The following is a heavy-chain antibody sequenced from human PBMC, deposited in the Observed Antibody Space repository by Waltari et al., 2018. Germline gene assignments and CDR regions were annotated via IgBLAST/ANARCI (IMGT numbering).Heavy chain of an antibody. D-gene: IGHD2-21*01. CDR2: IIPIFGTA. CDR3: ARVVIGDEDYYYYYYMDV. V-gene: IGHV1-69*12. Sequence: VQLVQSGAEVKKPGSSVKVSCKASGGTFSSYAISWVRQAPGQGLEWMGGIIPIFGTANYAQKFQGRVTITADESTSTAYMELSSLRSEDTAVYYCARVVIGDEDYYYYYYMDVWGKGTTVTVSS. J-gene: IGHJ6*03. CDR1: GGTFSSYA.